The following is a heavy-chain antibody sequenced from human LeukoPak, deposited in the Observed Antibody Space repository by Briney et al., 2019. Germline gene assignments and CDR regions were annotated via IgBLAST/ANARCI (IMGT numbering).Heavy chain of an antibody. CDR1: GYSISSGYY. CDR2: IYHSGST. V-gene: IGHV4-38-2*02. J-gene: IGHJ4*02. Sequence: SETLSLTCTVSGYSISSGYYWGWIRQPPGKGLEWIGSIYHSGSTYYNPSLKSRVTISVDTSKNQFSLKLSSGTAADTAVYYCARDSYYYGSGSYYIDYWGQGTLVTVSS. CDR3: ARDSYYYGSGSYYIDY. D-gene: IGHD3-10*01.